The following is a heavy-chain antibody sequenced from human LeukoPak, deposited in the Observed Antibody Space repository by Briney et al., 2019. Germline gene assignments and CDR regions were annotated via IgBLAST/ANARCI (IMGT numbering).Heavy chain of an antibody. CDR2: INPNSGGT. D-gene: IGHD6-19*01. V-gene: IGHV1-2*02. CDR1: GYTFTGYY. Sequence: ASVKVSCKASGYTFTGYYMHWVRQAPGQGLEWMGWINPNSGGTNYAQKFQGRVTMTRDTSISTAYMELSRLRSDDTAVYYCARGRIAVAGNGYYMDVWGKGTTVTVSS. J-gene: IGHJ6*03. CDR3: ARGRIAVAGNGYYMDV.